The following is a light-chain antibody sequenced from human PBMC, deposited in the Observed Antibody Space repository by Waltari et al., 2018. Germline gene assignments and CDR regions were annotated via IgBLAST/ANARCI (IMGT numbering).Light chain of an antibody. CDR2: DTS. CDR3: QQRSIWPPVFP. J-gene: IGKJ4*01. V-gene: IGKV3-11*01. Sequence: EVVLTQSPAMLSLSPGERATLSCRASQSVGRLLAWYQQRPGQGPRLLIYDTSNRATGVPPRFSGSGSGTDFTLTISSLEPEDFAVYYCQQRSIWPPVFPFGGGTKVEIK. CDR1: QSVGRL.